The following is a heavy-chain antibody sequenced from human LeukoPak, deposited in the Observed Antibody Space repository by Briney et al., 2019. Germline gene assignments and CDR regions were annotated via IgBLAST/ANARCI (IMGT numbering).Heavy chain of an antibody. V-gene: IGHV3-23*01. Sequence: GGSLRLSCAASGFTFSSYAMSWVRQAPGKGLEWVSAISGSGGSTYYADSVKGRFTISRDNSKSTLYLQMNSLRAEDTAVYYCAQTYARGPGNHWGQGTLVTVSS. CDR1: GFTFSSYA. CDR3: AQTYARGPGNH. D-gene: IGHD3-16*01. CDR2: ISGSGGST. J-gene: IGHJ5*02.